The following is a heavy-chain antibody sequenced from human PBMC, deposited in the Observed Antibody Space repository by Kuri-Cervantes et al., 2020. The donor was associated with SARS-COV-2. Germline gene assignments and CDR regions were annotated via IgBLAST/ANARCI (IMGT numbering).Heavy chain of an antibody. V-gene: IGHV3-30-3*01. Sequence: AASGFTFSSYAMHWVRQAPGKGLEWVAVISYDVSNKYYADSVKGRFTISRDNSKNTLYLQMNSLRAEDTAVYYCAREKIRLLGSFDYWGQGTLVTVSS. D-gene: IGHD7-27*01. CDR2: ISYDVSNK. CDR3: AREKIRLLGSFDY. J-gene: IGHJ4*02. CDR1: GFTFSSYA.